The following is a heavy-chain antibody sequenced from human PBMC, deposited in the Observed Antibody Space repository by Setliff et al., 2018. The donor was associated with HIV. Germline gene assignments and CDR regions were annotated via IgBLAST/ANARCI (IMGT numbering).Heavy chain of an antibody. V-gene: IGHV1-69*13. J-gene: IGHJ6*03. CDR1: GGTFRTFG. CDR2: SIPIFGTA. Sequence: SVKVSCKASGGTFRTFGISWVRQAPGQGLEWMGGSIPIFGTAKYAQKFQGRVTITADESTSTAYMELSSLRSEDTAVYYCVDSSDYHRGSYYYYIDVWGSGTTVTAP. CDR3: VDSSDYHRGSYYYYIDV. D-gene: IGHD3-22*01.